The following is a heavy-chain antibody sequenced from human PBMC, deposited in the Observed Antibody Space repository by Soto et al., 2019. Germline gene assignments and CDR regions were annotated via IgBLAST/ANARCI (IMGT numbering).Heavy chain of an antibody. V-gene: IGHV3-30*03. Sequence: QVQLVESGGGVVQPGRSLRLSCAASGFTFRNYAMHWVRQAPGKGLEWVAVISYDGSKKYYADSVKGRFTISRDNFKNTVYLQINSLRDEDTAVYYCAGGGPDSAIVGDYWGQGTLVTVSS. J-gene: IGHJ4*02. CDR1: GFTFRNYA. D-gene: IGHD5-18*01. CDR3: AGGGPDSAIVGDY. CDR2: ISYDGSKK.